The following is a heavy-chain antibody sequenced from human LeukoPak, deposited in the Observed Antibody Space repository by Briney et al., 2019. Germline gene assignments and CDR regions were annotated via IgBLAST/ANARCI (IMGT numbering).Heavy chain of an antibody. CDR2: IYPGDSET. Sequence: GQALTFFCKGSGFNFTIHWIGWGRPPRRKGLGWMGIIYPGDSETHYSQSFQGHVTTSADKSIRSAYRRLSSLNSSHSAMYYCARRLENGSRWYHFDYWGRGTRVTVPS. CDR3: ARRLENGSRWYHFDY. D-gene: IGHD6-13*01. J-gene: IGHJ4*02. V-gene: IGHV5-51*01. CDR1: GFNFTIHW.